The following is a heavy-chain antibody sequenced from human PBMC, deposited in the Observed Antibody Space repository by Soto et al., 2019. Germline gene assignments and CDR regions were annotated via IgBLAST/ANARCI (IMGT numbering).Heavy chain of an antibody. CDR3: ASASAARKRYYYYGMDG. D-gene: IGHD6-6*01. J-gene: IGHJ6*02. CDR1: GYTFTSYD. V-gene: IGHV1-8*01. Sequence: ASVKVSCKASGYTFTSYDINWVRQATGQGLEWMGWMNPNSGNTGYAQKFQGRVTMTRNTSISTAYMELSSLRSEDTAVYYCASASAARKRYYYYGMDGWGQGTTGTVSS. CDR2: MNPNSGNT.